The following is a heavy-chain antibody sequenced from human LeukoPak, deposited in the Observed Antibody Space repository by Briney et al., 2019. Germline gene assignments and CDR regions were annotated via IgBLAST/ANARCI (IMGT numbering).Heavy chain of an antibody. V-gene: IGHV4-34*01. J-gene: IGHJ1*01. CDR3: ARGQRIAAGTRYFQH. CDR2: INHSGST. D-gene: IGHD6-13*01. Sequence: SETLSLTCAVYGGSFSGYYWSWIRQPPGKGLEWIGEINHSGSTNYNPSLKSRVTISVDTSKNQFSLKLSSVTAADTAVYYCARGQRIAAGTRYFQHWGQGTLVTVSS. CDR1: GGSFSGYY.